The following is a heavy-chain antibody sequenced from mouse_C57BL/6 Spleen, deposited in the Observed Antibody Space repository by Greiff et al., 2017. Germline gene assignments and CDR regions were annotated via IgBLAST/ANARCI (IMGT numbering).Heavy chain of an antibody. CDR3: ARRGGIYGYFDV. CDR1: GFSLTSYG. CDR2: IWSGGST. V-gene: IGHV2-2*01. J-gene: IGHJ1*03. Sequence: VKLMESGPGLVQPSQSLSITCTVSGFSLTSYGVHWVRQSPGKGLEWLGVIWSGGSTDYNAAFISRMSIRKDNSKSQVFLKMHSLQADDTDIYYCARRGGIYGYFDVWGTGTTVTVSS.